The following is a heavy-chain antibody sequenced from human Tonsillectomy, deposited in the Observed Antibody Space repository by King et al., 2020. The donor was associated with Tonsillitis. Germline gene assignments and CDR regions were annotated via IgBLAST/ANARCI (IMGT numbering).Heavy chain of an antibody. Sequence: QLPLQESGPGLVKPSETLSLTCTVSGGSISSYYWSWIRQPPGKGLEWIGYMYYSGSTNYNPSLKSRVTISVDTSKNQFSLKLSSVTAADTAVYYCARVGTSCSSTSCYAAPDYYYMDVWGKGTTVTVSS. CDR1: GGSISSYY. D-gene: IGHD2-2*01. V-gene: IGHV4-59*01. CDR3: ARVGTSCSSTSCYAAPDYYYMDV. CDR2: MYYSGST. J-gene: IGHJ6*03.